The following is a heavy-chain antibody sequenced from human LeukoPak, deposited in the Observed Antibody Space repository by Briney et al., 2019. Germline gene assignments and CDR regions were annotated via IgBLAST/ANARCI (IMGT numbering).Heavy chain of an antibody. CDR1: GFTFSSYA. CDR2: ISGSGGST. V-gene: IGHV3-23*01. CDR3: AKDREAEGYFDY. Sequence: GGSLRLSCAASGFTFSSYAMSWVRQAPGKGLEWVSAISGSGGSTYYADSVKGRLTISRDNSKNTLYLQMNSLRAEDTAVYYCAKDREAEGYFDYWGQGTLVTVSS. J-gene: IGHJ4*02. D-gene: IGHD3-10*01.